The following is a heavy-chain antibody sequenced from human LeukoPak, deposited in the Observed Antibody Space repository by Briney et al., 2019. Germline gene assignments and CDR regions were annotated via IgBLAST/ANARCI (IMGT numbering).Heavy chain of an antibody. CDR2: INSGGSST. D-gene: IGHD3-9*01. CDR3: ARDMYYDILTGYFTYAFDI. Sequence: GGSLRLSCAASGFTFSSYWMHWVRQAPGKGLVWVSRINSGGSSTSYADSVKGRFTISRDNAKNTLYLQMNSLRAEDTAVYYCARDMYYDILTGYFTYAFDIWGQGTMVTVSS. CDR1: GFTFSSYW. V-gene: IGHV3-74*01. J-gene: IGHJ3*02.